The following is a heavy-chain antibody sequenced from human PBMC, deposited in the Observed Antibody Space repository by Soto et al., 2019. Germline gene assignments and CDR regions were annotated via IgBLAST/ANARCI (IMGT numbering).Heavy chain of an antibody. Sequence: SKNVSLTCAVSGDSISSSGCWTWVRQPPGKGLEWIGEILPNGGTNYNPSFKSRVTISVDKSKNNFSLRLNSVTAADTAVYYCASGNHGITETPDYWGQGTLVTVS. CDR3: ASGNHGITETPDY. CDR1: GDSISSSGC. J-gene: IGHJ4*02. D-gene: IGHD1-7*01. V-gene: IGHV4-4*02. CDR2: ILPNGGT.